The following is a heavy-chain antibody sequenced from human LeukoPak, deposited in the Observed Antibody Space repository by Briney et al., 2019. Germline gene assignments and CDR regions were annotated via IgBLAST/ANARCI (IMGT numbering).Heavy chain of an antibody. Sequence: PSETLSLTCSVSGGSINGGSYYWSWIRQPAGKPLEWIGHIFTTGSTSYNPSLRTRVTISEDSSKDQFSLNLKSVTAADTAMYYCARADESLVYGMDVWGQGTTVIVSS. CDR1: GGSINGGSYY. V-gene: IGHV4-61*09. CDR2: IFTTGST. J-gene: IGHJ6*02. CDR3: ARADESLVYGMDV.